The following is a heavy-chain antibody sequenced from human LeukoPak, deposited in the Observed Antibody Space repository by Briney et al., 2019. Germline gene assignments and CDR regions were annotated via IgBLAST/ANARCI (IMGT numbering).Heavy chain of an antibody. J-gene: IGHJ4*02. CDR3: ARLDYSNSYFDS. CDR1: GGSFSGYY. D-gene: IGHD6-13*01. V-gene: IGHV4-34*01. CDR2: INHSGST. Sequence: SETLSLTCAVYGGSFSGYYWSWIRQPPGKGLEWIGEINHSGSTNYNPSLKSRVTISVDTSKNQFSLRLSSVTAADTAVYYCARLDYSNSYFDSWGQGALVTVSS.